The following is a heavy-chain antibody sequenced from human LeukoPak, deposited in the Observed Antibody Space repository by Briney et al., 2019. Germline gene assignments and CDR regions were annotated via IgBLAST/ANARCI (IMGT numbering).Heavy chain of an antibody. J-gene: IGHJ4*02. CDR1: GYSISSGYY. CDR3: ASLYGTLVYY. V-gene: IGHV4-38-2*01. CDR2: IYHSGST. D-gene: IGHD2-8*01. Sequence: SETLSLTCAVSGYSISSGYYWGWIRQPPGKGLEWIGSIYHSGSTYYNPSLKSRVTISVDTSKNQFSLKLSSVTAADTAAYYCASLYGTLVYYWGQGTLVTVSS.